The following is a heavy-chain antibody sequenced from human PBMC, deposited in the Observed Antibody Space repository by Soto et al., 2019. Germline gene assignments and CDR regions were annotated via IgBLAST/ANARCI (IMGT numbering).Heavy chain of an antibody. CDR2: ISSSSSYI. Sequence: GGSRRLSCAASGLAFSSFSMNWVRQAPGKGLEWVSSISSSSSYIYYADSVKGRFTISRDNAKNSLYLQMNSLRAEDTAVYYCARDTVGPFGVVFDYWGQGTLVTVSS. J-gene: IGHJ4*02. CDR1: GLAFSSFS. V-gene: IGHV3-21*01. CDR3: ARDTVGPFGVVFDY. D-gene: IGHD3-3*01.